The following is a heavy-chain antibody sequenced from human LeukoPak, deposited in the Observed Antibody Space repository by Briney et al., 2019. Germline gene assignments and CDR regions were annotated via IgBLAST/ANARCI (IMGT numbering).Heavy chain of an antibody. V-gene: IGHV1-69*01. J-gene: IGHJ6*03. CDR3: ARNNNTSYSYFMDV. D-gene: IGHD2/OR15-2a*01. Sequence: SVKVSCKASGGTFSSYAINWVRQARGQGLEWMGGIIPIFGTANYAQKFKGRVTISADEPTSTAYMELSSLRPDDTAVYYCARNNNTSYSYFMDVWGKGTTVTVSS. CDR2: IIPIFGTA. CDR1: GGTFSSYA.